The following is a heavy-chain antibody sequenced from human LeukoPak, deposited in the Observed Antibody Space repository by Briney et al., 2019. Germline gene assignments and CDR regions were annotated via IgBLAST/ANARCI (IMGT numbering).Heavy chain of an antibody. CDR1: GYTFTGYY. CDR3: ARVAIAVAGRIDY. V-gene: IGHV1-2*02. J-gene: IGHJ4*02. CDR2: INPNSGGT. D-gene: IGHD6-19*01. Sequence: ASVKVSSKASGYTFTGYYMHWVRQAPGQGLEWMGWINPNSGGTNYAQKFQGRVTMTRDTSISTAYMELSRLRSDDTAVYYCARVAIAVAGRIDYWGQGTLVTVSS.